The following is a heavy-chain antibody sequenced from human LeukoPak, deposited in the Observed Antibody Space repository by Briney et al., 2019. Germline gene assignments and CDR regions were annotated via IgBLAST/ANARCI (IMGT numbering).Heavy chain of an antibody. CDR1: GFTFDDYA. V-gene: IGHV3-9*01. CDR3: AKDSHYGSGSYYDY. CDR2: ISWNSGSI. J-gene: IGHJ4*02. D-gene: IGHD3-10*01. Sequence: GRSPRLSCAASGFTFDDYAMHWVRQAPGEGLEWVSGISWNSGSIGYADSVKGRFTISRDNAKNSLYLQMNSLRAEDTALYYCAKDSHYGSGSYYDYWGQGTLVTVSS.